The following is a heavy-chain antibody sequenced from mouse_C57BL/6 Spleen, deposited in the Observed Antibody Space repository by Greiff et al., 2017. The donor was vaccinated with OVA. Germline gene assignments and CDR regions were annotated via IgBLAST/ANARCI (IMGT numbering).Heavy chain of an antibody. V-gene: IGHV1-52*01. CDR2: IDPSDSET. J-gene: IGHJ2*01. CDR1: GYTFTSYW. Sequence: QVQLKQPGAELVRPGSSVKLSCKASGYTFTSYWMHWVKQRPIQGLEWIGNIDPSDSETHYNQKFKDKATLTVDKSSSTAYMQLSSLTSEDSAVYYCARRFGYYFYFDYWGQGTTLTVSS. CDR3: ARRFGYYFYFDY. D-gene: IGHD2-3*01.